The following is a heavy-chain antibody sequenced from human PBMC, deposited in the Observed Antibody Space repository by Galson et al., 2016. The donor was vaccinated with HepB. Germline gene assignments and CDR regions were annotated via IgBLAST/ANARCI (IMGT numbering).Heavy chain of an antibody. CDR3: ASVGYCGGDCYSSYFEW. CDR2: TIPLFDTT. D-gene: IGHD2-21*02. J-gene: IGHJ4*02. CDR1: GDSFTNYA. V-gene: IGHV1-69*06. Sequence: SVKVSCKVSGDSFTNYAISWLRQAPGQGPEWLGGTIPLFDTTHYAQKFQGRVTITADTSTSTAFMERRSLKSEDTACYFCASVGYCGGDCYSSYFEWWGQGTLVTVSS.